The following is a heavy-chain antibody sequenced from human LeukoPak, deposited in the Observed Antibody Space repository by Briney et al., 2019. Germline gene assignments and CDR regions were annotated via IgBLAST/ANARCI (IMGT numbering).Heavy chain of an antibody. CDR3: ARDRISPRTGDNPYYFDY. CDR2: IIPIFGTA. V-gene: IGHV1-69*05. J-gene: IGHJ4*02. CDR1: GGTFSSYA. Sequence: SVKVSCKXSGGTFSSYAISWVRQSPGQGLEWMGRIIPIFGTANYAQKFQGRVTITTDESTSTAYMELSSLRSEDTAVYYCARDRISPRTGDNPYYFDYWGQGTLVTVSS. D-gene: IGHD7-27*01.